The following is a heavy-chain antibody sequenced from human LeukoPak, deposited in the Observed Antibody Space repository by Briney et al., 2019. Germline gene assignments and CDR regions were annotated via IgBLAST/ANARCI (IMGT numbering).Heavy chain of an antibody. Sequence: SETLSLTCTVSGGSISSYYWSWIRQPPGKGLEWIGYIYYSGSTNYNPSLKSRVTKSGDTSKNQFSLKLSSVTAADTAVYYCARLLIGFGELLYGMDVWGQGTTVTVSS. D-gene: IGHD3-10*01. CDR1: GGSISSYY. V-gene: IGHV4-59*08. CDR2: IYYSGST. CDR3: ARLLIGFGELLYGMDV. J-gene: IGHJ6*02.